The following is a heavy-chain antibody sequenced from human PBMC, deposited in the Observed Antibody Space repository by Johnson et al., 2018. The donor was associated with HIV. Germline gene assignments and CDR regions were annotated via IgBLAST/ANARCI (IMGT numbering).Heavy chain of an antibody. D-gene: IGHD1-26*01. CDR2: ISGSGGST. CDR3: AREGRLGSYLGGVAFDI. CDR1: GFDFGAYG. J-gene: IGHJ3*02. V-gene: IGHV3-NL1*01. Sequence: QVQLVESGGGVVQPGGSLRLSCAASGFDFGAYGMHWVRQAPGKGLEWVSTISGSGGSTYYADSVQGRFTLSRDNSQNTLYLQMNSLRAEDTAVYYCAREGRLGSYLGGVAFDIWGQGTMVTVSS.